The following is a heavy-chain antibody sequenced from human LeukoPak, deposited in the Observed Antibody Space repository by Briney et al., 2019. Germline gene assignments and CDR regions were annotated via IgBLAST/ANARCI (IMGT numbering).Heavy chain of an antibody. Sequence: SETLSFTCTVSGGSINSYYWNWIRQPPGKGLEWIGYIYYSGSTNYNPSLKSRVTISVDTSKNQFSLKMSSVTAADTAVYYCARARDGHINNWFDPWGQGTLVTVSS. V-gene: IGHV4-59*01. D-gene: IGHD5-24*01. CDR1: GGSINSYY. J-gene: IGHJ5*02. CDR3: ARARDGHINNWFDP. CDR2: IYYSGST.